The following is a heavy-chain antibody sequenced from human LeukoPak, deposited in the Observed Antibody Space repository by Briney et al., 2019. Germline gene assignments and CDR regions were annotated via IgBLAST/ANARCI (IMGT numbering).Heavy chain of an antibody. J-gene: IGHJ5*02. Sequence: GGSLRLSCAASGFTFSSYAMHWVRQAPGKGLEWVAVISYDGSNKYYADSVKGRFTISRDNSKNTLYLQMNSLRAEDTAVYYCARALETKWFDPWGQGTLVSVSS. D-gene: IGHD1/OR15-1a*01. CDR2: ISYDGSNK. CDR1: GFTFSSYA. CDR3: ARALETKWFDP. V-gene: IGHV3-30-3*01.